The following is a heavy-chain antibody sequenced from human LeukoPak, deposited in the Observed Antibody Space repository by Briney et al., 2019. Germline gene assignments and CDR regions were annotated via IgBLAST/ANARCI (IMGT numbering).Heavy chain of an antibody. J-gene: IGHJ3*02. CDR1: GYTFTSYG. V-gene: IGHV1-18*04. Sequence: ASVKVSCKASGYTFTSYGISWVRQAPGQGLEWMGWISAYNGNTNYAQKLQDRVTMTTDKSTNTAYMELRSLRSDDTAVYYCARDHPTIFGVVILESNDAFDIWGQGTMVTVSS. D-gene: IGHD3-3*01. CDR2: ISAYNGNT. CDR3: ARDHPTIFGVVILESNDAFDI.